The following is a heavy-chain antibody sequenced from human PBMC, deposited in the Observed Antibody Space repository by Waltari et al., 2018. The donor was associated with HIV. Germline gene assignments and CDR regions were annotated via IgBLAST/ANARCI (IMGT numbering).Heavy chain of an antibody. D-gene: IGHD1-26*01. V-gene: IGHV3-23*01. CDR1: GFTFSSYA. J-gene: IGHJ4*02. CDR2: ISGSGGST. Sequence: EVQLLESGGGLVQPGGSLRLSCAASGFTFSSYAMSWVRQAPGKGLEWVSAISGSGGSTYYADSVKGRFTISRDNAKNTLYLQMNSLRAEDTAVYYCAKDGEWELSVLDYWGQGTLVTVSS. CDR3: AKDGEWELSVLDY.